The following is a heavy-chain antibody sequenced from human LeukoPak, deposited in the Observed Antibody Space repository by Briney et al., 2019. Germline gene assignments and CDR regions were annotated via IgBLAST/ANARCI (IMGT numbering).Heavy chain of an antibody. D-gene: IGHD3-22*01. Sequence: GGSLRLSCAASGFTFSSYSMNWVRQAPGKGLEWVSSISSSSSYIYYADSVKGRFTISRDNAKNSLYLQMNSLRAEDTAVYYCARDAMIVVVNDHFDYWGQGTLVTVSS. V-gene: IGHV3-21*01. CDR2: ISSSSSYI. CDR3: ARDAMIVVVNDHFDY. J-gene: IGHJ4*02. CDR1: GFTFSSYS.